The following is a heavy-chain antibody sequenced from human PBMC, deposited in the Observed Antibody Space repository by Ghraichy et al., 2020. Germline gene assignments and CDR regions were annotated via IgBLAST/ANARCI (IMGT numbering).Heavy chain of an antibody. Sequence: GGSLRLSCAASGFIFSTYGMHWVRQAPGKGLEWVAFIRHDGSNKQYGDSVKGRFTISRDNPKNTVYLQVNSLRAEDTAVYYCAKDRDQLVWGIFDYWGQGTLVTVSS. CDR1: GFIFSTYG. D-gene: IGHD6-6*01. J-gene: IGHJ4*02. CDR2: IRHDGSNK. CDR3: AKDRDQLVWGIFDY. V-gene: IGHV3-30*02.